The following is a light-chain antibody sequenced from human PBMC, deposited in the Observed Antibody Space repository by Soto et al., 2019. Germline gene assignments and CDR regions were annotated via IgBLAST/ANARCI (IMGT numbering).Light chain of an antibody. V-gene: IGKV1-39*01. CDR2: AAS. CDR3: QQAYSTPWT. J-gene: IGKJ1*01. Sequence: IQMTKSPSSLSASVGDRVTITCLASQTNSSSLNWYQQKPAKAPKLLIYAASSFQNGFPSRFIGSGSGTDFTLTYSRLQPVDFATYYCQQAYSTPWTFGPGTTVEI. CDR1: QTNSSS.